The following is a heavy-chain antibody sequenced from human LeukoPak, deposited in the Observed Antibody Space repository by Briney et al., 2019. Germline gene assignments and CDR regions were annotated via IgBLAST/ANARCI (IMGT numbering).Heavy chain of an antibody. CDR3: AKDRDTAMEIDY. J-gene: IGHJ4*02. V-gene: IGHV3-33*06. CDR2: IWCDGSNK. Sequence: QPGRSLRLSCAASGFTFSNYGMHWVRQAPGKGLEWVAVIWCDGSNKYYADSVKGRFTISRDNSKNTLYLQMKSLRAEDTAVYYCAKDRDTAMEIDYWGQGTLVTVSS. CDR1: GFTFSNYG. D-gene: IGHD5-18*01.